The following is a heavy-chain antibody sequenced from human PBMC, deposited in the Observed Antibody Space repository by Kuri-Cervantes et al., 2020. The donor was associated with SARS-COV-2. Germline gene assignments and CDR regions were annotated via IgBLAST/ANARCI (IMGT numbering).Heavy chain of an antibody. D-gene: IGHD3-3*01. CDR1: GGSFSGYY. Sequence: SETLSLTCAVYGGSFSGYYWSWIRQPPGKGLEWIGEINHSGSTNYNPSLKSRVTISVDTSKNQSSLKLSSVTAADTAVYYCARGRSRITIFGVVISGVGYYFDYWGQGTLVTVSS. V-gene: IGHV4-34*01. J-gene: IGHJ4*02. CDR2: INHSGST. CDR3: ARGRSRITIFGVVISGVGYYFDY.